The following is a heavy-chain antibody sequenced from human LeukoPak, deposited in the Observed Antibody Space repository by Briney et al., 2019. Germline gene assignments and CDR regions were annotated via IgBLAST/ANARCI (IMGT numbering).Heavy chain of an antibody. D-gene: IGHD6-19*01. CDR3: ARDGSNIAVAAEFYFDY. Sequence: GGSLRLSCVASGFSFRLYSMTWVRQTPGKGLEWVSHISSSSSTIYYADSVQGRFTISRDNAKNSLYLQMDSLRVEDAAVYFCARDGSNIAVAAEFYFDYWGQGTLVTVSS. V-gene: IGHV3-48*01. CDR2: ISSSSSTI. J-gene: IGHJ4*02. CDR1: GFSFRLYS.